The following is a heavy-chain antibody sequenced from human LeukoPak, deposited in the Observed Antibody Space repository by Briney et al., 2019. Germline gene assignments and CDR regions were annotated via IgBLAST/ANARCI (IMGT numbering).Heavy chain of an antibody. CDR3: ARDTRHRYCSSTSCYRGWLDP. Sequence: ASVKVSCKASGGTFSSYAISWVRQAPGQGLEWMGGIIPIFGTANYAQKFQGRVTITADESTRTAYMELSSLRSEDTAVYYCARDTRHRYCSSTSCYRGWLDPWGQGTLVTVSS. D-gene: IGHD2-2*01. V-gene: IGHV1-69*13. J-gene: IGHJ5*02. CDR1: GGTFSSYA. CDR2: IIPIFGTA.